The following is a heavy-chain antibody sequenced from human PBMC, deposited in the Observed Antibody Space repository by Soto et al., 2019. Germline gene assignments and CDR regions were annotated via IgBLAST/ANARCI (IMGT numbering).Heavy chain of an antibody. CDR1: GFTFDDYA. J-gene: IGHJ3*01. V-gene: IGHV3-9*01. D-gene: IGHD2-2*01. Sequence: EVQLVESGGGLVHPGRSLRLSCTASGFTFDDYAMHWVRQAPGKGLEWVSSISWNSGNIVYADSVRGRFTMSRDNAKTSLHLQMNSLSAEDTALYYCTKGASTSCFSAFDFWGQGTMVTVSS. CDR3: TKGASTSCFSAFDF. CDR2: ISWNSGNI.